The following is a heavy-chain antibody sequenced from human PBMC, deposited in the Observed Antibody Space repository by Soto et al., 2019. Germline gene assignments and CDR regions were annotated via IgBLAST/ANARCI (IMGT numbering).Heavy chain of an antibody. CDR1: GFTFSSYS. J-gene: IGHJ6*03. CDR2: ISSSSSYI. CDR3: ARWVRAGDFYYYYYMDV. D-gene: IGHD6-19*01. V-gene: IGHV3-21*01. Sequence: GGSLRLSCAASGFTFSSYSMNWVRQAPGKGLEWVSSISSSSSYIYYADSVKGRFTISRDNAKNSLYLQINSLRAEDAAVYYCARWVRAGDFYYYYYMDVWGKGTAVTVSS.